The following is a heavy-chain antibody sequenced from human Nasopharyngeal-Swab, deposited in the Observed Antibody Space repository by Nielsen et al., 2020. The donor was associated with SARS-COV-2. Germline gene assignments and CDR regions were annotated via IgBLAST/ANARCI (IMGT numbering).Heavy chain of an antibody. CDR2: INPNSGGT. D-gene: IGHD4-17*01. CDR3: ARGREAVTTYYYYYGMDV. J-gene: IGHJ6*02. V-gene: IGHV1-2*06. CDR1: GYTFTGYY. Sequence: SVKVSCKASGYTFTGYYMHWVRQAPGQGLEWMGRINPNSGGTNYAQKFQGRVTMTRNTSISTAYMELSSLRSEDTAVYYCARGREAVTTYYYYYGMDVWGQGTTVTVSS.